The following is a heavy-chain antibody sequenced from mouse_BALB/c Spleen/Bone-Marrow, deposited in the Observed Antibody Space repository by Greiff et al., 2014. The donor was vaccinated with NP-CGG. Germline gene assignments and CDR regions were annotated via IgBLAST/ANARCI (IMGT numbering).Heavy chain of an antibody. CDR2: INPGSGGT. V-gene: IGHV1-54*01. Sequence: QVQLQQSGAELMKPGASVKISCKATGYTFSSYWIEWVKQSPGQGLEWIGMINPGSGGTNYNEKFKGKATLTADKSSSTAYMQLSSLTSDDSAVYFCARRDGSYFDYWGQGTTLTVSS. CDR1: GYTFSSYW. D-gene: IGHD3-3*01. CDR3: ARRDGSYFDY. J-gene: IGHJ2*01.